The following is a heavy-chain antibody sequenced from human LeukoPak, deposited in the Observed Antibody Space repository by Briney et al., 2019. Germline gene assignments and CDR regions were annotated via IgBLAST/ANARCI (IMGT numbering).Heavy chain of an antibody. V-gene: IGHV3-48*01. CDR3: AREPFKDRELHFDY. CDR1: GFTFSRFG. CDR2: ISSTGSPI. J-gene: IGHJ4*02. D-gene: IGHD1-26*01. Sequence: GGSLRLSCAASGFTFSRFGMNWVRQAPGKGLEWVSYISSTGSPIYYADSVKGRFTISRDNSKNTLYLQMNSLRAEDTAVYYCAREPFKDRELHFDYWGQGTLVTVSS.